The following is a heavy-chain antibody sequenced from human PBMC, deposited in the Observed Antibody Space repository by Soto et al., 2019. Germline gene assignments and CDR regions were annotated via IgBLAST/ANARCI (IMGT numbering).Heavy chain of an antibody. D-gene: IGHD5-12*01. Sequence: ASVKVCCKASGYNLTTYARHWVRQETGQRLEWMGWINAGNGNTKYSQTFEGRVTITRDTSGSTAYMELSSLRSGDTAVYYCARGALRSNPVDFWGQGTLVTVSS. CDR1: GYNLTTYA. V-gene: IGHV1-3*01. CDR3: ARGALRSNPVDF. J-gene: IGHJ4*02. CDR2: INAGNGNT.